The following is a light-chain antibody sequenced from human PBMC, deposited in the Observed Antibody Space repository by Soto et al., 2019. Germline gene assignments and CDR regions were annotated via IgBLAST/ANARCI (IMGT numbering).Light chain of an antibody. CDR2: EAA. CDR3: TSYTITSTLV. CDR1: SNDVGANNY. Sequence: QSALTQPASVSGYPGQSITISCTGTSNDVGANNYVSWYQRHPGKAPKILIYEAANRPSGVSHRFSGSKSGNTASLTISGLQAEDEADYFCTSYTITSTLVFGGGTKLTVL. J-gene: IGLJ2*01. V-gene: IGLV2-14*01.